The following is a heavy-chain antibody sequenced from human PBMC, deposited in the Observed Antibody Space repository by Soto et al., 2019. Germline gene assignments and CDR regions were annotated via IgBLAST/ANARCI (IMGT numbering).Heavy chain of an antibody. CDR3: AKDAGGDFDY. V-gene: IGHV3-23*01. CDR2: ISGSGGST. CDR1: GFTFSSYV. Sequence: EVQLLESGGGLVQPGGSLRLSCAASGFTFSSYVMSWVRQAPGKGLEWVSAISGSGGSTYHADSVKGRFTISRDNSKNTLDLQMNSLSAEDTAVYYCAKDAGGDFDYWGQGTLVTVCS. D-gene: IGHD3-10*01. J-gene: IGHJ4*02.